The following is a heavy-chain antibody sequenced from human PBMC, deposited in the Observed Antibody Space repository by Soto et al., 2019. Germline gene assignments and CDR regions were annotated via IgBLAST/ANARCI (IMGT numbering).Heavy chain of an antibody. D-gene: IGHD6-19*01. CDR1: GFTFSSYG. V-gene: IGHV3-30*03. CDR2: ISYDGSNK. J-gene: IGHJ4*02. CDR3: VAGQHFFDY. Sequence: PGGSLRLSCAASGFTFSSYGMQWVRQAPGKGLEWVAVISYDGSNKYYADSVKDRFTISRDNSKSTLYLQMNSLRADDTAVYYCVAGQHFFDYCGQGTLVTVSS.